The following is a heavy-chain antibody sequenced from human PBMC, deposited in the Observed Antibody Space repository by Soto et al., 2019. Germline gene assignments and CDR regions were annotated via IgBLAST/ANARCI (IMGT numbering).Heavy chain of an antibody. Sequence: EVQLLESGGGLVQPGGSLRLSCAGSGFTFFNYAMNWVRQAPGKGLEWVSSISGGGDATFFPDSVRGRFAFSRDNSKNTVTLQMNSLGVEDTAVYYCARMVRASTTQLEYWYVDCWVRGTLVTVSS. V-gene: IGHV3-23*01. J-gene: IGHJ2*01. CDR3: ARMVRASTTQLEYWYVDC. CDR2: ISGGGDAT. CDR1: GFTFFNYA. D-gene: IGHD1-1*01.